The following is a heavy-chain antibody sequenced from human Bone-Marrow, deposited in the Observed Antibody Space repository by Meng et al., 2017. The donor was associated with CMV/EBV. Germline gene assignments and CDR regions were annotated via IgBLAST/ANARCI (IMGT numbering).Heavy chain of an antibody. V-gene: IGHV1-8*01. D-gene: IGHD3-3*01. J-gene: IGHJ5*02. CDR1: GYTFTSYD. Sequence: ASVKVSCKASGYTFTSYDINWVRQATGQGLEWMGWMNPNSGNTGYAQKFQGRVTMTRNTSISTAYMELSSLRSEDTAVYYRARESLLYYDFWSGYLPGTRNWFDPWGQGTLVTVSS. CDR2: MNPNSGNT. CDR3: ARESLLYYDFWSGYLPGTRNWFDP.